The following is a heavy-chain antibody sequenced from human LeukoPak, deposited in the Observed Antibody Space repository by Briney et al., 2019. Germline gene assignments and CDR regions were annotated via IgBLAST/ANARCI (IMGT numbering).Heavy chain of an antibody. CDR1: GVSISSSNSY. V-gene: IGHV4-39*01. Sequence: SETLPLTCTVSGVSISSSNSYWGWIRQPPGKGLEWIGSIYYSGNTYYNASLKSQVSISIDTSKNQFSLKLTSVTAADTAVYYCARQTGSGLFILPGGQGTLVTVSS. J-gene: IGHJ4*02. CDR2: IYYSGNT. CDR3: ARQTGSGLFILP. D-gene: IGHD3/OR15-3a*01.